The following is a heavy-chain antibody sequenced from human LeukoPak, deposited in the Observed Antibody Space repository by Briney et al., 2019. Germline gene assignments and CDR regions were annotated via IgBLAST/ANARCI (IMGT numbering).Heavy chain of an antibody. CDR1: GGSISGKY. CDR3: ASPRSSSGWDGDFDY. Sequence: PSETLSLTCIVSGGSISGKYWSWIRQPAGKGLEWIGRINTSGNTNYNPSLKSRVPMSADTSKNQFSLELTSVTAADTAVYYCASPRSSSGWDGDFDYWGQGTLVTVSS. CDR2: INTSGNT. V-gene: IGHV4-4*07. J-gene: IGHJ4*02. D-gene: IGHD6-19*01.